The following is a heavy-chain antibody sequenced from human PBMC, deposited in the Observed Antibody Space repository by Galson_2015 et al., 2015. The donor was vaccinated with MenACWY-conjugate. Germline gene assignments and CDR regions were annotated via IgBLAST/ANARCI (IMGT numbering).Heavy chain of an antibody. D-gene: IGHD3-22*01. J-gene: IGHJ4*02. CDR1: GYIFPIYW. CDR3: VSYYYHSSGYPFEY. V-gene: IGHV5-10-1*01. Sequence: QSGAEVQKPGEFLRISCPTAGYIFPIYWINWGRQMPGKGLEGMGRIAPGNSDTNYSPSFQGHVTISVDKSITTGYLQWSSLEASDTAMYYCVSYYYHSSGYPFEYWGQGTLVTVSS. CDR2: IAPGNSDT.